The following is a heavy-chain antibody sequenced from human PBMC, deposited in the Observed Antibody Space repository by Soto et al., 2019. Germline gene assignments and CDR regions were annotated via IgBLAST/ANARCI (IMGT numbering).Heavy chain of an antibody. CDR2: IRSKANGYAT. D-gene: IGHD1-26*01. CDR3: TRNLGAKYGFDV. CDR1: GFPFSGSI. Sequence: GGSLRLSCAASGFPFSGSIIHWVRQASGKGLEWVGRIRSKANGYATAYGGSVKGRFTITRDDSQNTAYLQMDSLKTEDTAVYYCTRNLGAKYGFDVWGQGTTVTVSS. V-gene: IGHV3-73*01. J-gene: IGHJ6*02.